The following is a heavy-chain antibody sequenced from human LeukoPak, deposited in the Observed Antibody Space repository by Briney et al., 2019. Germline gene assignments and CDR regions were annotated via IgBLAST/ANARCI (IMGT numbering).Heavy chain of an antibody. V-gene: IGHV1-69*05. CDR3: ARDSGGYSYGPIDDY. D-gene: IGHD5-18*01. Sequence: SVKVSCRASGGTFSSYAISWVRQAPGQGLEWMGRIIPIFGTANYAQKFQGRVTITTDESTSTAYMELSSLRSEDTAVYYCARDSGGYSYGPIDDYWGQGTLVTVSS. CDR1: GGTFSSYA. J-gene: IGHJ4*02. CDR2: IIPIFGTA.